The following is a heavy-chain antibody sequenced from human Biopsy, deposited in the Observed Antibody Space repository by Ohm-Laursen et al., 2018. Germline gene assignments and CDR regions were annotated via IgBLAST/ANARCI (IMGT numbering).Heavy chain of an antibody. CDR2: IHDSGST. D-gene: IGHD1-26*01. CDR1: GGSIGSFF. CDR3: ARVGVGAPSIDYFDY. Sequence: SETLSLTCTVSGGSIGSFFWSWIRQPPGKGLEWIGYIHDSGSTNYNPSLRSRVTISVDRSKNQFSLELSSVTAADTAVYYCARVGVGAPSIDYFDYWGQGALVTVSS. J-gene: IGHJ4*02. V-gene: IGHV4-59*01.